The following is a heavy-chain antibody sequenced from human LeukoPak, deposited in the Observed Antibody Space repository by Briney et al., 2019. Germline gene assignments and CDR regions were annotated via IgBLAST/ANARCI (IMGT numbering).Heavy chain of an antibody. CDR2: ISTSGSTI. J-gene: IGHJ3*02. CDR3: ARYDSTRAFDI. Sequence: GSLILSCAASGFTFSGYYMSWIRQAPGKGLEWISFISTSGSTIYQVDSVKGRFTTSTDNTKNSLYLQMNSLRVEDTAVYYCARYDSTRAFDIWGQGTMVTISS. CDR1: GFTFSGYY. D-gene: IGHD2/OR15-2a*01. V-gene: IGHV3-11*04.